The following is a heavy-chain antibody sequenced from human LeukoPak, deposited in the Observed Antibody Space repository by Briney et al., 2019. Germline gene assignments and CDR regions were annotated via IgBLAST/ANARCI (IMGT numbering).Heavy chain of an antibody. CDR3: AKVPDSSGYFNNYYMDV. CDR1: GFTFSSNA. J-gene: IGHJ6*03. D-gene: IGHD3-22*01. CDR2: ISGSGGST. V-gene: IGHV3-23*01. Sequence: GGSLRLSCAASGFTFSSNAMSWVRQAPGKGLEWVSGISGSGGSTYYADSVKGRFTISRDTSKNTLYLQMASLRAEDTAVYYCAKVPDSSGYFNNYYMDVWGKGTTVTVSS.